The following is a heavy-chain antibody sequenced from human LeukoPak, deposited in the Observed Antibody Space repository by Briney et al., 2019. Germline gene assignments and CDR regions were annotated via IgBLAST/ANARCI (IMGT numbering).Heavy chain of an antibody. J-gene: IGHJ4*02. CDR1: GFTFSSYA. CDR3: AKVTDSSSAGSDY. V-gene: IGHV3-23*01. D-gene: IGHD6-6*01. CDR2: ISGSGGST. Sequence: GGSLRLSCAASGFTFSSYAMSWVRQAPGKGLGWVSAISGSGGSTYYADSVKGRFTISRDNPKNTLYVQMNSLRAEDTAVYYCAKVTDSSSAGSDYWGQGTLVTVSS.